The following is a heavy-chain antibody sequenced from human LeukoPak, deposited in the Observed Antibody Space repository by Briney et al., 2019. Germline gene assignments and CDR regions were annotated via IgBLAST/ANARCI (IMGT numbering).Heavy chain of an antibody. D-gene: IGHD6-13*01. J-gene: IGHJ4*02. Sequence: SETLSLTCTVSGGSISSYYWSWIRQPAGKGLEWIGRIYTSGSTNYNPSLKSRVTMSVDTSKNQFSLKLSSVTAADTAAYYCARDDLKAAAGTFDYWGQGTLVTVSS. CDR2: IYTSGST. CDR1: GGSISSYY. V-gene: IGHV4-4*07. CDR3: ARDDLKAAAGTFDY.